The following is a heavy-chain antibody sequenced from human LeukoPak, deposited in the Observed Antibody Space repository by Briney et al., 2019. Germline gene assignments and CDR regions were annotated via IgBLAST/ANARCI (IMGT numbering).Heavy chain of an antibody. CDR3: ARDSSSSFFYGLDP. D-gene: IGHD6-6*01. CDR1: GGSISSSNW. V-gene: IGHV4-4*02. J-gene: IGHJ5*02. CDR2: IYHSGST. Sequence: SETLSLTCAVSGGSISSSNWWSWVRQPPGKGLEWIGEIYHSGSTNYNPSLKSRVTISVDKSKNQFSLKLSSVTAADTAVYYCARDSSSSFFYGLDPWGQGTLVTVSS.